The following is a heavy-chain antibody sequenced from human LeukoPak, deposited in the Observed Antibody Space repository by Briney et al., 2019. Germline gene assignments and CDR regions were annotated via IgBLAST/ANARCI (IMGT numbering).Heavy chain of an antibody. J-gene: IGHJ4*02. V-gene: IGHV3-23*01. CDR1: GFTSSSYA. CDR3: AKVFEGIAVAGTLDY. Sequence: GGSLRLSCAASGFTSSSYAMSWVRQAPGKGLEWVSAISGSGGSTYYADSVKGRFTISRDNSKNTLYLQMNSLRAEDTAVYYCAKVFEGIAVAGTLDYWGQGTLVTVSS. D-gene: IGHD6-19*01. CDR2: ISGSGGST.